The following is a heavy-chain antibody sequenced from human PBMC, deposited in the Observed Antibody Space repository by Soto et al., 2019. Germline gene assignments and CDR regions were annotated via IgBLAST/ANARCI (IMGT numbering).Heavy chain of an antibody. J-gene: IGHJ6*02. Sequence: GASVQVSCKASGGTFSSYAISWVRQAPGQGLDWMGVIIPIFGTANYAQKFQGRVTITADESTSTAYMELSSLRFEDTAVYYCARSFIQLWLRGYYYYGMDVWGQGTTVTVSS. V-gene: IGHV1-69*13. CDR3: ARSFIQLWLRGYYYYGMDV. D-gene: IGHD5-18*01. CDR1: GGTFSSYA. CDR2: IIPIFGTA.